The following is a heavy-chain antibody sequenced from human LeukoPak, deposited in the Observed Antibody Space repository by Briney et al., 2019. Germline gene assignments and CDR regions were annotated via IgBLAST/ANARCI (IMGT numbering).Heavy chain of an antibody. Sequence: GESLKISCAASGLTFSSAWMHWVRQTPGKRLVWISRIRSDGTATYADSVRGRFTISRDNAKNTLYLQMNNLRADDTGIYYCARDGSYKLDYWGQGALVTVSS. CDR3: ARDGSYKLDY. V-gene: IGHV3-74*01. CDR1: GLTFSSAW. J-gene: IGHJ4*02. D-gene: IGHD1-26*01. CDR2: IRSDGTA.